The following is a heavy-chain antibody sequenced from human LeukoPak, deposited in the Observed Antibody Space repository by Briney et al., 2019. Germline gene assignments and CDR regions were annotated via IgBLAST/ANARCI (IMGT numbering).Heavy chain of an antibody. CDR1: GFAVSNKF. CDR3: AREDNGGATDDGFDV. V-gene: IGHV3-53*01. Sequence: GGSLRLSCAASGFAVSNKFMYWVRQAPGKGLEWVSVIRVGDVTHYADSVKGRFTTSRDSSKNTVYLQMESLRVEDTAVYYCAREDNGGATDDGFDVWGHGTVVTVSS. CDR2: IRVGDVT. J-gene: IGHJ3*01. D-gene: IGHD3-16*01.